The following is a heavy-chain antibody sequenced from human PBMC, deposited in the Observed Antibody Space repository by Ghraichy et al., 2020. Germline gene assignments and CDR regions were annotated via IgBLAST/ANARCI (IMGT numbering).Heavy chain of an antibody. V-gene: IGHV3-7*03. J-gene: IGHJ4*02. CDR1: GFTFSSYC. D-gene: IGHD3-10*01. Sequence: GGSLRLSCAASGFTFSSYCMSWVRQAPGKGLEWVANIEQDGSEKYYVDSVKGRFTISRDNAKNSLYLQMNSLRAEDTAVYYCARSRGYYGSGRTFWGQGTLVTVSS. CDR2: IEQDGSEK. CDR3: ARSRGYYGSGRTF.